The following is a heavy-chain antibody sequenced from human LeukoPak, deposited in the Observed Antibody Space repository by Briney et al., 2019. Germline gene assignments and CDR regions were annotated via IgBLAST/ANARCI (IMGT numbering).Heavy chain of an antibody. Sequence: PGGSLRLSCAASGFTFSSYSMNWVRQAPGKGLEWVSSISSSSSYIYYADSVKGRFTISRDNAKNSLYLQMNSLRAEDTAVYYCARGNDIVVVPAADDAFDIWGQGTMVTVSS. D-gene: IGHD2-2*01. CDR3: ARGNDIVVVPAADDAFDI. V-gene: IGHV3-21*01. CDR1: GFTFSSYS. CDR2: ISSSSSYI. J-gene: IGHJ3*02.